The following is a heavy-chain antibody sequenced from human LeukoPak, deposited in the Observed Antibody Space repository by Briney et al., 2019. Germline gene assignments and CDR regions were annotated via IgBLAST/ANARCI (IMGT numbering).Heavy chain of an antibody. CDR3: ARGGYYAMDV. V-gene: IGHV3-30*03. CDR1: GFTFSNFD. Sequence: GRSLRLSCAASGFTFSNFDMHWVRQAPGEGLEWVAVISHDGSNKFYVDSVKGRFTISRDNSQNTLYLQMNRLRGENTAVYYCARGGYYAMDVWGQGTTVTVSS. CDR2: ISHDGSNK. J-gene: IGHJ6*02.